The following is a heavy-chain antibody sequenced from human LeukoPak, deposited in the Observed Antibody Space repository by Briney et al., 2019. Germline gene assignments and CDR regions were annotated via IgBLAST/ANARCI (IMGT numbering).Heavy chain of an antibody. CDR3: ARTLLWFGDPSDSYYMDV. J-gene: IGHJ6*03. D-gene: IGHD3-10*01. CDR1: GFTFSSYS. CDR2: ISSSSSTI. V-gene: IGHV3-48*01. Sequence: GGSLRLSCAASGFTFSSYSMNWVRQAPGKGLEWVSYISSSSSTIYYADSVKGRFTISRDNAKNSLYLQMNSLRAEDTAVYYCARTLLWFGDPSDSYYMDVWGKGTTVTVSS.